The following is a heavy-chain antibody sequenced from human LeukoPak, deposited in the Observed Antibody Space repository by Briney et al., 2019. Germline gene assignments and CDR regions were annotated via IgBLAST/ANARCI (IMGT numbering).Heavy chain of an antibody. CDR1: GFTFSSYG. V-gene: IGHV3-7*01. CDR3: ARNEYSSSPFDY. D-gene: IGHD6-6*01. J-gene: IGHJ4*02. Sequence: GGSLRLSCAASGFTFSSYGINWIRQAPGKGLEWVANIKQDGSEKYYVDSVKGRFTISRDNAKNSLYLQMNSLRAEDTAVYYCARNEYSSSPFDYWGQGTLVTVSS. CDR2: IKQDGSEK.